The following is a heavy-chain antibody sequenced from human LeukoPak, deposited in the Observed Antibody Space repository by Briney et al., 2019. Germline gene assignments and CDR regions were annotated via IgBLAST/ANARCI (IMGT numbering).Heavy chain of an antibody. CDR2: INPNSGGT. CDR3: ARDTSYEDHVPDDY. D-gene: IGHD5-12*01. CDR1: GYTFTGYY. J-gene: IGHJ4*02. V-gene: IGHV1-2*02. Sequence: GASVKVSCKASGYTFTGYYMHWVRQAPGQGLEWMGWINPNSGGTKYAQKFQGRVTMTRDTSISTAYMELSRLRSDDTAVYYCARDTSYEDHVPDDYWGQGTLVTVSS.